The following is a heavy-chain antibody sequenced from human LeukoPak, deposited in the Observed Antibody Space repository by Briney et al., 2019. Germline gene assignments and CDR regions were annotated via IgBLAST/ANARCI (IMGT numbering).Heavy chain of an antibody. Sequence: SETLSLTCSVSGGSISTYYWSWIRQPPGRGLEWIGYISYSGSTNYNPSLKSRVTISADTSKNQFSLKLSSVTAADTAVYYCARHIYTSSWSAGYYFDYWGQGTLVTVSS. V-gene: IGHV4-59*08. CDR1: GGSISTYY. J-gene: IGHJ4*02. D-gene: IGHD6-13*01. CDR2: ISYSGST. CDR3: ARHIYTSSWSAGYYFDY.